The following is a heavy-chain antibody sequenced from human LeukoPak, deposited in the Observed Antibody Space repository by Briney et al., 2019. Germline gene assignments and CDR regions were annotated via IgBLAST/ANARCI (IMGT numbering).Heavy chain of an antibody. J-gene: IGHJ5*02. CDR1: GGSISSYY. CDR3: ARGRFDP. Sequence: SETLSLTCAVSGGSISSYYWSWIRQPPGKGLEWIGYIYHSGSTNYNPSLKSRVTISVDTSKNQFSLKLSSVTAADTAVYYCARGRFDPWGQGTLVTVSS. CDR2: IYHSGST. V-gene: IGHV4-59*01.